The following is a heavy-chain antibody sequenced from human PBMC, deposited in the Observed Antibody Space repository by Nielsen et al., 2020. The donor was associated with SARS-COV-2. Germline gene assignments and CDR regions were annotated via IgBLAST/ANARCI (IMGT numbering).Heavy chain of an antibody. CDR3: ARLWDDGYYFDTGPYDY. Sequence: GESLKISCAASGFTFSIYSMTWVRQAPGKGLVWVSHINPDESKTTYADSVKGRFTISRDNAKNTLYLQMNSLRAEDTAVYYCARLWDDGYYFDTGPYDYWGQGTVVTVSS. CDR2: INPDESKT. V-gene: IGHV3-74*03. D-gene: IGHD3-22*01. CDR1: GFTFSIYS. J-gene: IGHJ4*02.